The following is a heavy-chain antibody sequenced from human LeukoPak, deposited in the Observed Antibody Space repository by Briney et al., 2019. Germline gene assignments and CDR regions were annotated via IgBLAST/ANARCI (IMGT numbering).Heavy chain of an antibody. Sequence: GGSLRLSCAASGFTFSTYAMSWVRQAPGKGLEWVSVIYAGGSTYYADSVKGRFNISRDNSKNTLHLQMNSLRAEDTAVYYCARARLYYYATSGSSYYFDYWGQGTLVTVSS. D-gene: IGHD3-22*01. CDR1: GFTFSTYA. J-gene: IGHJ4*02. V-gene: IGHV3-66*01. CDR3: ARARLYYYATSGSSYYFDY. CDR2: IYAGGST.